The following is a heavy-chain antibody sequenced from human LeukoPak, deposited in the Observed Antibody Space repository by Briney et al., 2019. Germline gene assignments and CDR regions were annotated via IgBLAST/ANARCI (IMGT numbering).Heavy chain of an antibody. Sequence: GGSLRLSCAASGFTFSSYAMSWVRQAPGKGLEWVSAISGSGGSTYYADSVKGRFTISRDNSKNTLYLQMNSLRAEDTAVYYCARDQLRYFDWLPSTPYYYYYMDVWGKGTTVTVSS. V-gene: IGHV3-23*01. J-gene: IGHJ6*03. CDR2: ISGSGGST. CDR3: ARDQLRYFDWLPSTPYYYYYMDV. D-gene: IGHD3-9*01. CDR1: GFTFSSYA.